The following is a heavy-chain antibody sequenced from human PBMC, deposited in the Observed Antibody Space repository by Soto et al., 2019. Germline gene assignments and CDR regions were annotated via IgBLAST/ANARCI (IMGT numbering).Heavy chain of an antibody. CDR1: GFSLSTSGVC. D-gene: IGHD6-13*01. CDR3: AHEQYSSSWYSYDYMDV. V-gene: IGHV2-5*02. CDR2: IYWDDDK. Sequence: LRLSCAASGFSLSTSGVCVGWIRQPPGKALEWLALIYWDDDKRYSPSLKSRLTITKDTSKNQVVLTMTNMDPVDTATYYCAHEQYSSSWYSYDYMDVWVKGTTVTVSS. J-gene: IGHJ6*03.